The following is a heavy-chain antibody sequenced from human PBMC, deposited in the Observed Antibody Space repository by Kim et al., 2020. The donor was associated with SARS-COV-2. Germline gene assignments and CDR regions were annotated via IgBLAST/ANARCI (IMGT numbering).Heavy chain of an antibody. CDR3: AREGLETIFGVVMGVGANWFDP. V-gene: IGHV1-2*02. CDR2: INPNSGGT. Sequence: ASVKVSCKASGYTFTGYYMHWVRQAPGQGLEWMGWINPNSGGTNYAQKFQGRVTMTRDTSISTAYMELSRLRSDDTAVYYCAREGLETIFGVVMGVGANWFDPWGQGTLVTVSS. D-gene: IGHD3-3*01. CDR1: GYTFTGYY. J-gene: IGHJ5*02.